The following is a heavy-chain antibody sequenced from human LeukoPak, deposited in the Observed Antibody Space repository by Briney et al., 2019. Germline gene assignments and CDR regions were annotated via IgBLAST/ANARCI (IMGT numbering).Heavy chain of an antibody. V-gene: IGHV3-30*02. CDR1: GFTFTNYG. J-gene: IGHJ3*02. D-gene: IGHD3-3*01. CDR3: AKVRWEWTRTDAFDI. Sequence: PGGSLRLSCAASGFTFTNYGMHWVRQAPGKGLEWVAFIRYDGSIKHYADSVKGRFTISRDNSKNTLNLQMNSLRVEDTAVYSCAKVRWEWTRTDAFDIWGQGTMVTVSS. CDR2: IRYDGSIK.